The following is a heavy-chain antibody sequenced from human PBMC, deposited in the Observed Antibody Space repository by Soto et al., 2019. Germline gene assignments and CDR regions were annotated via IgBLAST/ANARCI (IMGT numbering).Heavy chain of an antibody. J-gene: IGHJ4*02. V-gene: IGHV4-59*01. CDR1: GGSTNSYY. CDR3: ARAVGYCGRTSCFPKPFDY. Sequence: QVQLQESGPGLVKPSETLSLTCTVSGGSTNSYYWSWIRQPPGKGVEWIGYIYYTGSTNYNPSLKSRVTISIDTSKNQFSLTLNSVTAADTAIYYCARAVGYCGRTSCFPKPFDYWGQGTLVTVSS. D-gene: IGHD2-2*03. CDR2: IYYTGST.